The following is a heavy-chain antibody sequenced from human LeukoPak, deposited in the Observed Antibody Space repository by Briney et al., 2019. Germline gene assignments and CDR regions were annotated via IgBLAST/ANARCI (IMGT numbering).Heavy chain of an antibody. J-gene: IGHJ6*02. D-gene: IGHD3-10*01. Sequence: ASVKVSCKASGYTFTSYDINWVRQATGQGLEWMGWMNPISGNTGYAQKFQGRVTMTRNTSISTAYMELSSLRSEDTAVYYCARVQSPSMVRRTFYYYGMDVWGQGTTVTVSS. CDR3: ARVQSPSMVRRTFYYYGMDV. CDR2: MNPISGNT. CDR1: GYTFTSYD. V-gene: IGHV1-8*01.